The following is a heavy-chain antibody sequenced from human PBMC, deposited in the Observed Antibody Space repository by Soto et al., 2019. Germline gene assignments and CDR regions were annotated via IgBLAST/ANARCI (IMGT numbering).Heavy chain of an antibody. CDR1: GFTFSSYW. V-gene: IGHV3-7*03. Sequence: EVQLVESGGGLVQPGGSLRLSCAASGFTFSSYWTSWVRQAPGKGLEWVANIKQDGSEKYYVDSVKGRFTISRDNAKNSLYLQMNSLRAEDTAVYYCATNPCSGGSCYPSWYFEYWGQGTLVTVSS. D-gene: IGHD2-15*01. J-gene: IGHJ4*02. CDR2: IKQDGSEK. CDR3: ATNPCSGGSCYPSWYFEY.